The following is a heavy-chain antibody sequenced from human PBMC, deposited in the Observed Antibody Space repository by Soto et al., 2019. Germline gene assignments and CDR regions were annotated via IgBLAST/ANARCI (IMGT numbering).Heavy chain of an antibody. D-gene: IGHD2-8*01. CDR2: ISAYNRNT. CDR1: GYTFTSYG. CDR3: ARGDSTDCSKGVCSFFYNHDMDV. V-gene: IGHV1-18*04. J-gene: IGHJ6*02. Sequence: ASVKVSCKASGYTFTSYGISWVRQAPVQGLEWMGWISAYNRNTNYAQKLQGRVTMTTDTSTSTAYMELRSLRSDDTAIYYCARGDSTDCSKGVCSFFYNHDMDVWGQGTTVTVSS.